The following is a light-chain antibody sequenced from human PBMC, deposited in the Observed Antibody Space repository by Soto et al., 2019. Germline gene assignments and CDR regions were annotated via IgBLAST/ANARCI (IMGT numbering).Light chain of an antibody. CDR2: DVA. CDR1: QSVGINY. J-gene: IGKJ4*01. CDR3: QQFGGSLT. V-gene: IGKV3D-20*01. Sequence: EIVLTQSPATLSLSPGARATLSCRASQSVGINYLAWYPQKPALAPRLLMYDVAKSFTATPDRFSGSGSGTDLSVTITRLEPEESEVYYCQQFGGSLTFGGGTKVEIK.